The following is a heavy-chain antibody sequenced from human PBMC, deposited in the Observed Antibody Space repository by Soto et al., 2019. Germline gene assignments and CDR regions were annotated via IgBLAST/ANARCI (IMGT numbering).Heavy chain of an antibody. V-gene: IGHV3-72*01. CDR1: GFTFSDHY. Sequence: EVQLVESGGGLVQPGGSLRLSCAASGFTFSDHYMDWVRQAPGKGLEWVGRAKNKVNGYTTEYAASVKGRFTISRDDSKNSLYLQMNSLKTEDTAVYYCARVRGIVLGTDYFDYWGQGTLVTVSS. CDR2: AKNKVNGYTT. D-gene: IGHD2-8*02. J-gene: IGHJ4*02. CDR3: ARVRGIVLGTDYFDY.